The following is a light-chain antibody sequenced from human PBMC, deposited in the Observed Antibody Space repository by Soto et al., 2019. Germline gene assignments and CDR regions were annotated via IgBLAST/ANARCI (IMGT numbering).Light chain of an antibody. CDR3: QQRSNWPKLT. J-gene: IGKJ4*01. CDR1: QSVSSY. CDR2: DAS. V-gene: IGKV3-11*01. Sequence: EIVLTQSPATLSLSPGERATLSCRASQSVSSYLAWYQQKPGKAPRLLIYDASNRATGIPARFSGSGSGTDFTLPSSRLEPEDFGVYYCQQRSNWPKLTFGGGTKVEIK.